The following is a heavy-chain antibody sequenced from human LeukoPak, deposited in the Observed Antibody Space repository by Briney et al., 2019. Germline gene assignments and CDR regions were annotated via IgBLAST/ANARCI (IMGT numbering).Heavy chain of an antibody. V-gene: IGHV3-23*01. Sequence: PGGSLRLSCTASGFTFSSHAMTWVRQAPGKGLEWGSSITGSGGSTFYAASVKGRFTISRDNSKNTLYLQTNNLRAEDTAVYYCAKLGISDGIDYWGQGTLVTVSS. CDR2: ITGSGGST. D-gene: IGHD3-16*01. J-gene: IGHJ4*02. CDR1: GFTFSSHA. CDR3: AKLGISDGIDY.